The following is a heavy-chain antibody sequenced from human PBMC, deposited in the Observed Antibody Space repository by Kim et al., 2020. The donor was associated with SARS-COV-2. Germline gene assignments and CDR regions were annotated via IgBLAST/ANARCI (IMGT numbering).Heavy chain of an antibody. J-gene: IGHJ4*02. Sequence: SETLSLTCSVSGGSIRSGGKFWTWIRQHPAKGLEWIGYISYSGNPHYSPSLRSRVSISLQTSENQFSLELTSVTAADTAVDYCARGQPRDYWGQGILVTV. V-gene: IGHV4-31*03. D-gene: IGHD2-2*01. CDR3: ARGQPRDY. CDR2: ISYSGNP. CDR1: GGSIRSGGKF.